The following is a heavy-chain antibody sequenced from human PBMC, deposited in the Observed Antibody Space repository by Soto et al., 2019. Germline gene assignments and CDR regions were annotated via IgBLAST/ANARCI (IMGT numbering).Heavy chain of an antibody. V-gene: IGHV1-69*13. D-gene: IGHD6-19*01. CDR2: IIPIFGTA. CDR3: ARECPIAVAGGPPPPWFDP. Sequence: SVKVSCKASGGTFSSYAISWVRQAPGQGLEWMGGIIPIFGTANYAQKFQGRVTITADESTSTAYMELSSLRSEDTAVYYCARECPIAVAGGPPPPWFDPWGQGTLVTVSS. CDR1: GGTFSSYA. J-gene: IGHJ5*02.